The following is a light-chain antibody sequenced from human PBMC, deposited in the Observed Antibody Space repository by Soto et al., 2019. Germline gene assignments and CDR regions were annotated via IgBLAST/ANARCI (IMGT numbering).Light chain of an antibody. V-gene: IGKV3-11*01. CDR3: QQRHMWPIT. CDR2: DAY. Sequence: VLTHSPVTLSLSPEXTATLSSRASQSFRGLLAWYQQKPGQAPRLLIYDAYNRATGIPPRFSGSGSGTDFTLTISSLEPEDSAVYYCQQRHMWPITFGQGTKVDIK. J-gene: IGKJ1*01. CDR1: QSFRGL.